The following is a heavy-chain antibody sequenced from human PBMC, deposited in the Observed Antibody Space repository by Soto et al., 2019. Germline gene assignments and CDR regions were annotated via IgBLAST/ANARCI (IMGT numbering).Heavy chain of an antibody. D-gene: IGHD3-10*01. J-gene: IGHJ6*03. CDR3: ARGVRRYYYMDV. CDR2: LNGDGSNT. Sequence: EVQLVESGGGLVQPGGSLRLSCAASGFTFSSFWMHWVRQVPGKGLVWVSRLNGDGSNTNYADSVCGRFTLSRDNAMNTLYRQLNSLGVDDTAVYYCARGVRRYYYMDVWGEGTTVTVSS. CDR1: GFTFSSFW. V-gene: IGHV3-74*01.